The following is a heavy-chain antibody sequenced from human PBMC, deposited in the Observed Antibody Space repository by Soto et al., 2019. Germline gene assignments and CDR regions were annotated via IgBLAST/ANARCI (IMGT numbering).Heavy chain of an antibody. J-gene: IGHJ5*02. CDR2: IYYSGST. CDR3: ARLSGPSVFGVVIGWFDP. Sequence: SETLSLTCTVSGGSISSSSYYWGWIRQPPGKGLEWIGSIYYSGSTYYNPSLKSRVTISVDTSKNQFSLKLSSVTAADTAVYYCARLSGPSVFGVVIGWFDPWGQGTLVTVSS. V-gene: IGHV4-39*01. CDR1: GGSISSSSYY. D-gene: IGHD3-3*02.